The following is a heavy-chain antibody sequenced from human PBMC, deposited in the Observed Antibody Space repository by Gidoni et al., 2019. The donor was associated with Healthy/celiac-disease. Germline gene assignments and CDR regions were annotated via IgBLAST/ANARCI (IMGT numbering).Heavy chain of an antibody. Sequence: QLQLQESGPGLVKPSETLSLTCTVSGGSISSSSYYWGWIRQPPGKGLEWIGSIYYSGSTYYNPSLKSRVTISVDTSKNQFSLKLSSVTAADTAVYYCARRPLEYSSSYYFDYWGQGTLVTVSS. CDR2: IYYSGST. CDR1: GGSISSSSYY. V-gene: IGHV4-39*01. D-gene: IGHD6-6*01. J-gene: IGHJ4*02. CDR3: ARRPLEYSSSYYFDY.